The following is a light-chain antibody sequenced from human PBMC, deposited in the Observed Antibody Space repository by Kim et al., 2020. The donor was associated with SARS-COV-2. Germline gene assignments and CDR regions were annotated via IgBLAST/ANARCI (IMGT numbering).Light chain of an antibody. CDR1: QSIPKW. Sequence: DIQMTQSPSSLSASVGDRVIITCRASQSIPKWLAWYQQKPGKAPQLLIYQKSILQSGVPSRFSGSGSETDFTLTISSLQPDDIGTYYCQQYSTYSLFTFGPGTKVDIK. V-gene: IGKV1-5*03. CDR2: QKS. J-gene: IGKJ3*01. CDR3: QQYSTYSLFT.